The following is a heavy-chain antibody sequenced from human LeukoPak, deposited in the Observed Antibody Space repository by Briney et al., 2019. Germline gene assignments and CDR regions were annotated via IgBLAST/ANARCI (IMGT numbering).Heavy chain of an antibody. J-gene: IGHJ3*02. D-gene: IGHD3-22*01. CDR1: GFTFRTFW. CDR2: IKQDGREK. CDR3: ARDPGRGYDS. Sequence: PGGSLRLSCTAPGFTFRTFWMAWVRQAPGKGLEWVAIIKQDGREKKSVDSVKGRFTISRDNPRNSLYLQMNSLRAEDTAVYYCARDPGRGYDSWGQGTMVTVSS. V-gene: IGHV3-7*01.